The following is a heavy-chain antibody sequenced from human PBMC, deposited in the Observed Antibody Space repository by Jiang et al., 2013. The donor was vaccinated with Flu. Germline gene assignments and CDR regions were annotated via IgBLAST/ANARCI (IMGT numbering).Heavy chain of an antibody. CDR2: IIPILGIA. CDR3: ARRIVVVPAANFGMYYYYGMDV. D-gene: IGHD2-2*01. V-gene: IGHV1-69*04. CDR1: GGTFSSYA. Sequence: EVKKPGSSVKVSCKASGGTFSSYAISWVRQAPGQGLEWMGRIIPILGIANYAQKFQGRVTITADKSTSTAYMELSSLRSEDTAVYYCARRIVVVPAANFGMYYYYGMDVWGQGTTVTVSS. J-gene: IGHJ6*02.